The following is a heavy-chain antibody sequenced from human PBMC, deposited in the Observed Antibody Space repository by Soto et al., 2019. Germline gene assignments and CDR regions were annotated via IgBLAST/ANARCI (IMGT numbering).Heavy chain of an antibody. CDR1: GGSFSGYY. J-gene: IGHJ4*02. CDR2: INHSGST. D-gene: IGHD6-13*01. Sequence: SETLSLTCAVYGGSFSGYYWSWIRQPPGKGLEWIGEINHSGSTNYNPSLKSRVTISVDTSKNQFSLKLSSVTAADTAVYYCARLTAAGKVDYWGRGTLVTVSS. V-gene: IGHV4-34*01. CDR3: ARLTAAGKVDY.